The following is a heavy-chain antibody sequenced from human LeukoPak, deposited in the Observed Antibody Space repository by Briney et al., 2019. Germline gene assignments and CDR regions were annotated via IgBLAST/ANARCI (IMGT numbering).Heavy chain of an antibody. CDR3: ARPDEDRGYSYGYNY. CDR2: IIPILGTA. CDR1: GGTFSSYA. J-gene: IGHJ4*02. V-gene: IGHV1-69*13. D-gene: IGHD5-18*01. Sequence: ASVKVSCKASGGTFSSYAISWVRQAPGQGLEWMGGIIPILGTANYAQKFQGRVTITADESTSTAYMELSSLGSEDTAVYYCARPDEDRGYSYGYNYWGQGTLVTVSS.